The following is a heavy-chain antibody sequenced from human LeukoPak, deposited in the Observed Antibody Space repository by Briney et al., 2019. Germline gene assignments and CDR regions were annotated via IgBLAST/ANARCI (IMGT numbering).Heavy chain of an antibody. CDR1: GGSISSSSYS. J-gene: IGHJ4*02. CDR2: IYYSGST. D-gene: IGHD6-19*01. CDR3: ARHYYSVVAGNFDY. Sequence: SETLSLTCTVSGGSISSSSYSWGWIRQPSGKGLGWIGSIYYSGSTYYNPSLKSRVTISVDTSKNQFSLKLSSVTAADTAVYYCARHYYSVVAGNFDYWGQGTLVTVSS. V-gene: IGHV4-39*01.